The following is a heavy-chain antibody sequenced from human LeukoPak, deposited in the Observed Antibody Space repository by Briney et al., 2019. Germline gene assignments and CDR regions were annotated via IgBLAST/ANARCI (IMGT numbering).Heavy chain of an antibody. D-gene: IGHD2-2*01. CDR1: GGSISSGSYY. J-gene: IGHJ6*04. Sequence: SETLSLTCTVSGGSISSGSYYWSWIRQPAGKGLEWNGRIYTSGSTNYNPSLKSRVTISVDTSKNQFSLKLTSVTAADTAVYYCAREYCSSSSCFHYSYYYFMDVWGKGTKVTVSS. CDR2: IYTSGST. V-gene: IGHV4-61*02. CDR3: AREYCSSSSCFHYSYYYFMDV.